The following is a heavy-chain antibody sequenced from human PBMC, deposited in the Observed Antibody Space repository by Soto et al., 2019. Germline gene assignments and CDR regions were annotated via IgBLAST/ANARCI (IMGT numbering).Heavy chain of an antibody. CDR3: ASWTTVTTSGEDYYYGMEG. CDR1: GYSFTSYW. D-gene: IGHD4-17*01. Sequence: LGESLKISCKGSGYSFTSYWIGWVRQMPGKGLEWMGIIYPGDSDTRYSPSFQGQVTISADKSISTAYLQWSSLKASDTAMYYCASWTTVTTSGEDYYYGMEGWGPGSRVTVSS. V-gene: IGHV5-51*01. J-gene: IGHJ6*02. CDR2: IYPGDSDT.